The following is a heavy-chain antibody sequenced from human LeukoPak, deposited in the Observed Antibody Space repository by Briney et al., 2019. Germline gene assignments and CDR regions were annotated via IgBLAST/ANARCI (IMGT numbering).Heavy chain of an antibody. Sequence: PSETLSLTCTVSGGSISNHFWSWIRQPPGKGLEWIGYIYYRGTTNYNPSLKSRVTISLGTSNNQISLKLSSVTAADTAVYYCARGPPRFGFDYWGQGTLVTVSS. CDR1: GGSISNHF. CDR3: ARGPPRFGFDY. V-gene: IGHV4-59*11. J-gene: IGHJ4*02. D-gene: IGHD3-10*01. CDR2: IYYRGTT.